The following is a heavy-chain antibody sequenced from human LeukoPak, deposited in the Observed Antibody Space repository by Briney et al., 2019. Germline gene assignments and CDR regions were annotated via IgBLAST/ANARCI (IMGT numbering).Heavy chain of an antibody. CDR2: IHYDGRA. CDR3: AREVITPGDSDGFDL. J-gene: IGHJ3*01. D-gene: IGHD2-2*01. Sequence: PSETLSLTCTVSGGSISSANHFWSWVRQSPGEGLEWIGYIHYDGRAHYNPSLKSRVSMSLDMSKNQFSLSLSSVTAADTAIYYRAREVITPGDSDGFDLWGQGTMVSVSS. CDR1: GGSISSANHF. V-gene: IGHV4-30-4*08.